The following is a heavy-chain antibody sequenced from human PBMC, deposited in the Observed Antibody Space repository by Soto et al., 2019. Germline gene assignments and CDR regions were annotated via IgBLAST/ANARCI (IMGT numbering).Heavy chain of an antibody. D-gene: IGHD4-4*01. CDR1: GFTFSSYA. Sequence: QVQLVESGGGVVQPGRSLRLSCAASGFTFSSYAMHWVRQAPGKGLEWVAVISYDGSNKYYADSVKGPFTISRDNSKNPLYLQMDSLRTEDTAVYYCARPLWRDDYNWGYFDLWGRGTLVTVSS. CDR3: ARPLWRDDYNWGYFDL. V-gene: IGHV3-30-3*01. J-gene: IGHJ2*01. CDR2: ISYDGSNK.